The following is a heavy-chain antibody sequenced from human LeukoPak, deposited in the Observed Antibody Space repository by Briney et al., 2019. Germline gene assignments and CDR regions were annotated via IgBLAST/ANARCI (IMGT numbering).Heavy chain of an antibody. CDR2: IYYSGST. Sequence: PSETLSLTCTVSGGSISSYYWSWIRQPPGKGLEWIGYIYYSGSTNYNPSLKSRVTISVDTSKNQFSLKLSSVTAADTAVYYCARDGIAAADYYYYGMDVWGQGTKVTVSS. D-gene: IGHD6-13*01. CDR3: ARDGIAAADYYYYGMDV. CDR1: GGSISSYY. V-gene: IGHV4-59*01. J-gene: IGHJ6*02.